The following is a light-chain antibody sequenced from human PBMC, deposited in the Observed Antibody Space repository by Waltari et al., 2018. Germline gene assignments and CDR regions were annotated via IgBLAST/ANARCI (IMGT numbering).Light chain of an antibody. Sequence: QLVLTQSPSASASLGASVKLTCTLSSGHSTYAIAWHQQQPGKGPRYLMKVDSNGGHLKGDGIPDRFSGASSGTERYLTISSLQSDDDVDYYCQTWVTGIRVVFGGGTKLTVL. J-gene: IGLJ2*01. CDR3: QTWVTGIRVV. CDR2: VDSNGGH. CDR1: SGHSTYA. V-gene: IGLV4-69*01.